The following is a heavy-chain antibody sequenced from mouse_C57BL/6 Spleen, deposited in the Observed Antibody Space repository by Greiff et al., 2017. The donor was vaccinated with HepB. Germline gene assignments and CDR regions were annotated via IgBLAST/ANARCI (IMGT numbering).Heavy chain of an antibody. V-gene: IGHV1-69*01. J-gene: IGHJ4*01. CDR1: GYTFTSYW. D-gene: IGHD1-1*01. CDR2: IDPSDSYT. CDR3: AVGYYYGSRNYAMDY. Sequence: VKLQQPGAELVMPGASVKLSCKASGYTFTSYWMHWVKQRPGQGLEWIGEIDPSDSYTNYNQKFKGKSTLTVDKSSSTAYMQLSSLTSEDSAVYYCAVGYYYGSRNYAMDYWGQGTSVTVSS.